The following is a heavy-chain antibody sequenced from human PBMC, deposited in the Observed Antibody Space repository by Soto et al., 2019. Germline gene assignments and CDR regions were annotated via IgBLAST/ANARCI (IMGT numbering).Heavy chain of an antibody. CDR3: SRSLDS. CDR1: GFTFSSYS. J-gene: IGHJ4*02. Sequence: GGSLRLSCAASGFTFSSYSMNWVRQAPGKGLGWLANINPDGSEKHYVDSVKGRFTISRDNARNSLYLQMSSLTAEDSALYYCSRSLDSWGQGTRVTVSS. V-gene: IGHV3-7*01. CDR2: INPDGSEK.